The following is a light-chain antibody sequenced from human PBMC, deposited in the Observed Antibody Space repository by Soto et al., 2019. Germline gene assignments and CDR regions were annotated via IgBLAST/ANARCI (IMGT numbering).Light chain of an antibody. V-gene: IGKV3-20*01. CDR2: GAS. CDR3: QQYGNAPFT. CDR1: QSVSSSY. Sequence: EVVLTQSPGTVSFSPGERATLTCRASQSVSSSYLAWFQQKPGQAPRLLIYGASSRATGIPDRFSGSGSGTDFTLTISRLEPEGFAVYYCQQYGNAPFTFGPGTKVDIK. J-gene: IGKJ3*01.